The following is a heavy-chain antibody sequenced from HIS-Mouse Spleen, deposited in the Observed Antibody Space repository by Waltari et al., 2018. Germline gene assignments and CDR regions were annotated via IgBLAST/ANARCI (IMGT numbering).Heavy chain of an antibody. D-gene: IGHD6-19*01. Sequence: QVQLQESGPGLVKPSETLSLTCTVSGRPLSSYYWTWYRPPPGKGLEWIGYIYYSGTTNYNPSLKSRVTISVDTSKNQFSLKLSSVTAADTAVYYCASLYSSGWYYYYGMDVWGQGTTVTVSS. CDR1: GRPLSSYY. V-gene: IGHV4-59*01. J-gene: IGHJ6*02. CDR3: ASLYSSGWYYYYGMDV. CDR2: IYYSGTT.